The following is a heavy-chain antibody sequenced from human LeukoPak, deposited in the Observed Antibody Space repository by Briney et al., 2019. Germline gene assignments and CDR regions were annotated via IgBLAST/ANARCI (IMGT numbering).Heavy chain of an antibody. Sequence: HSGGSLRLSCEASGFTFSSYGITWVRQAPGKGLEWVSGISGSSGNIYYADSVKGRFTISRDSSKNTLYLQMNSLRAEDTAVYYCARDKSGWYSYWFDPWGQGTLVTVSS. V-gene: IGHV3-23*01. J-gene: IGHJ5*02. D-gene: IGHD6-19*01. CDR3: ARDKSGWYSYWFDP. CDR1: GFTFSSYG. CDR2: ISGSSGNI.